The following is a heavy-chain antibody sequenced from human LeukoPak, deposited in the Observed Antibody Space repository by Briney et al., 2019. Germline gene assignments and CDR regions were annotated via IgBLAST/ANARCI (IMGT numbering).Heavy chain of an antibody. D-gene: IGHD2-8*02. Sequence: GGSLRLSCAASGFTVSSHYMTWVRQAPGKGLEWVSVIYSGGNTYYADSVKGRFTISRDNSKNTLYLQMNSQRLEDTAVYYCATSRVLDGHFDYWGQGTLVTVSS. CDR3: ATSRVLDGHFDY. CDR2: IYSGGNT. J-gene: IGHJ4*02. CDR1: GFTVSSHY. V-gene: IGHV3-66*02.